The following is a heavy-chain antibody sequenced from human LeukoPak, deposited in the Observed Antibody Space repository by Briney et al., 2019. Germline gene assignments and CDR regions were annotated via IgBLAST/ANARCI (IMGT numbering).Heavy chain of an antibody. J-gene: IGHJ4*02. CDR2: IIPIFGTA. D-gene: IGHD5-12*01. CDR3: ARDRGYSGYDWVVFDY. CDR1: GGTFSSYA. V-gene: IGHV1-69*05. Sequence: SVKVSCKASGGTFSSYAISWVRQAPGQGLEWMGGIIPIFGTANYAQKFQGRVTITTDESTSTAYMELSSLRSEDTAVYYCARDRGYSGYDWVVFDYWGQGTLVTVSS.